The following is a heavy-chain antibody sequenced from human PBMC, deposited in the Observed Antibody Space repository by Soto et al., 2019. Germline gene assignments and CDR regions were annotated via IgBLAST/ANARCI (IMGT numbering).Heavy chain of an antibody. Sequence: QVHLVQSGAEVKKPGSSVRVSCKTSGGTFSDLAFSWVRQAPRQGLEWVGGIIPLFGAPNYAREFQGRVKISADESSSTVYMELRSLRSEDTAVYYCASERVAEMATGGYFDNWGQGTLVTVSS. V-gene: IGHV1-69*01. CDR1: GGTFSDLA. CDR2: IIPLFGAP. J-gene: IGHJ4*02. D-gene: IGHD5-12*01. CDR3: ASERVAEMATGGYFDN.